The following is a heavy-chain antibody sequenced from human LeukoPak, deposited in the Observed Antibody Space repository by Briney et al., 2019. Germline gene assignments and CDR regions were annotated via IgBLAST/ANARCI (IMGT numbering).Heavy chain of an antibody. J-gene: IGHJ6*03. D-gene: IGHD5-12*01. Sequence: ASVKVSCKASGGTFSSYAISWVRQAPGQGLEGMGWISAYNGNTNYAQKLQGRVTMTTDTSTSTAYMELRSLRSDDTAVYYCARDSRWPRGYMDVWGKGTTVTVSS. CDR2: ISAYNGNT. CDR1: GGTFSSYA. CDR3: ARDSRWPRGYMDV. V-gene: IGHV1-18*01.